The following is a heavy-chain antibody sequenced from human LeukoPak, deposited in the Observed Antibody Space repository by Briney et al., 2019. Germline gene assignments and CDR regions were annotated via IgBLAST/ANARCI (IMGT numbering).Heavy chain of an antibody. V-gene: IGHV3-7*01. Sequence: GGSLRLSCAASGFTFSNYDMHWVRQAPGQGLEWVANIKHDGREKYYVDSVKGRFTISRDDGQNSLSLHMNTVRAEDTAVYYCGYTNNFYHWGQGALVVVSA. CDR1: GFTFSNYD. CDR3: GYTNNFYH. CDR2: IKHDGREK. J-gene: IGHJ4*02. D-gene: IGHD3-16*02.